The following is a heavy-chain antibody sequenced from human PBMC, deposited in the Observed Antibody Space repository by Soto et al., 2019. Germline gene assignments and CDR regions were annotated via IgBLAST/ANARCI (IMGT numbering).Heavy chain of an antibody. Sequence: QVQLVESGGGVVQPGRSLRLSCAASGFTFSSYGMHWVRQAPGKGLEWVAVISYDGSNKYYADSVKGRFTISRDNSKNTLYLQMNSLRAEDTAVYYCAKLRSGCYGSYYYYGMDVWGQGTTVTVSS. D-gene: IGHD2-2*01. J-gene: IGHJ6*02. CDR3: AKLRSGCYGSYYYYGMDV. CDR1: GFTFSSYG. CDR2: ISYDGSNK. V-gene: IGHV3-30*18.